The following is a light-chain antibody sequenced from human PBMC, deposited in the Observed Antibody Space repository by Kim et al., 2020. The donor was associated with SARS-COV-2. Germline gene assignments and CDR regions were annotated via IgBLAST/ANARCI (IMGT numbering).Light chain of an antibody. J-gene: IGKJ2*03. CDR3: QQYGSSPPYS. CDR1: QSIGSNY. CDR2: GAS. V-gene: IGKV3-20*01. Sequence: PGDRATLSCRSSQSIGSNYLAWYQQRPGQAPRLIIHGASTRATGIPDRFSGSGSGTDVTLTISRLEPEDFAVYYCQQYGSSPPYSFGQGTKLEI.